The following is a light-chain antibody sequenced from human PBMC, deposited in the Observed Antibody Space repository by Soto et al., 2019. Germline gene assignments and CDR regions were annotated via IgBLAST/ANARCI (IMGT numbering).Light chain of an antibody. J-gene: IGKJ1*01. CDR1: QGIRND. Sequence: DIQMTQSPSSLSASVGDRVTITCRASQGIRNDLNWYQQKPGKAPKRLIYAASSLQSGVPSRFSGSGSGTEFNLTISSLQPEDFATYYCLQHNNYPRTFGQGTKVEIK. V-gene: IGKV1-17*01. CDR2: AAS. CDR3: LQHNNYPRT.